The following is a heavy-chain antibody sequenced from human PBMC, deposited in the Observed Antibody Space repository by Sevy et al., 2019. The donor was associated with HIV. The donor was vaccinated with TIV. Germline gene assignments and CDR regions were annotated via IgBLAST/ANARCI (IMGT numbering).Heavy chain of an antibody. CDR2: LYYSGSA. D-gene: IGHD1-1*01. J-gene: IGHJ4*02. Sequence: SETLSLTCTVSGDSISSSSYYWGWIRQPPGTGLEWIGCLYYSGSAYYTPSLKSRVTISVDASKNQFSLKLTSVTAADTAVYYCARQTATTGLDYWGQGALVTVSS. CDR3: ARQTATTGLDY. CDR1: GDSISSSSYY. V-gene: IGHV4-39*01.